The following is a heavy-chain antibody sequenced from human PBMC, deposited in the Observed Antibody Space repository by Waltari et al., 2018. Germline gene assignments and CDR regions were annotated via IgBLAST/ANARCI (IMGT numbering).Heavy chain of an antibody. D-gene: IGHD3-10*01. Sequence: QVQLVQSGAEVKRPGSSVKVSCRASGGIFTNYAIRWGRQAPGQGLEGLGGIIPIFGTANSAQKFQGRLTITSDESTSTAYMELSSLRPEDTAVYFCARDLGAMKVTSALEIWGQGTRVTVSS. CDR3: ARDLGAMKVTSALEI. V-gene: IGHV1-69*05. CDR1: GGIFTNYA. CDR2: IIPIFGTA. J-gene: IGHJ3*02.